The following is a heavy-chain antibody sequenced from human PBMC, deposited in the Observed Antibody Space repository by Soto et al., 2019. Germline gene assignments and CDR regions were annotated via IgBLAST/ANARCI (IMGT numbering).Heavy chain of an antibody. D-gene: IGHD6-19*01. J-gene: IGHJ4*02. V-gene: IGHV3-11*06. CDR3: AISMSYSSGWRFDY. CDR1: GFIFSDCY. CDR2: ISSSSSYT. Sequence: PGGSLRLSCVASGFIFSDCYMSWIRQAPGKGLEWVSHISSSSSYTNYADSVKGRFTISRDNAKNSLYLQMNSLRAEDTAVYYCAISMSYSSGWRFDYWGQGXLVTVYS.